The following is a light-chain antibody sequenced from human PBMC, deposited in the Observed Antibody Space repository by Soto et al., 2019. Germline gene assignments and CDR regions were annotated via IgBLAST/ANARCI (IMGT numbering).Light chain of an antibody. CDR3: QQYGSAPFT. Sequence: EVVLTQSPGTLSLSPGERATLSCRASQTVTTSQLTWFQQKPGQAPRLLIYAASLRAAGIPDRFSGSGSGTDFTLTISRLEPEGVAVYYCQQYGSAPFTFGGGTKVEI. J-gene: IGKJ4*01. V-gene: IGKV3-20*01. CDR2: AAS. CDR1: QTVTTSQ.